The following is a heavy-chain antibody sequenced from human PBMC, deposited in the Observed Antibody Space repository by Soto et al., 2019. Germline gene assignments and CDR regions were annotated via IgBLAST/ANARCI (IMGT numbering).Heavy chain of an antibody. CDR1: GGSISSYY. Sequence: QVQLQESGPGLVKPSETLSLTCTVSGGSISSYYCTWIRQPPGKGLEWIGYIYYSGSTNYNPSLKSRVTISVATSKNQFSLKLSSVTAADTAVYYCARRYGGNLDYWGQGILVTVSS. CDR2: IYYSGST. J-gene: IGHJ4*02. CDR3: ARRYGGNLDY. D-gene: IGHD2-15*01. V-gene: IGHV4-59*08.